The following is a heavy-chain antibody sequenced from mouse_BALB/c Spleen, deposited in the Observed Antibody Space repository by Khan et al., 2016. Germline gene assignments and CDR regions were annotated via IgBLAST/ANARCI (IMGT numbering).Heavy chain of an antibody. CDR2: IYPYNGGT. V-gene: IGHV1S29*02. CDR3: GSANCDRYFDY. J-gene: IGHJ2*01. Sequence: EVQLQESGPELVKPGASVKISCKASGYTFTDYNMHWVKQSPGKSLEWIGYIYPYNGGTGYTQKLKSKATLTVDNSSSTAYMALRSLTSEDSAVCYCGSANCDRYFDYWGKGTTLTVSS. CDR1: GYTFTDYN. D-gene: IGHD4-1*01.